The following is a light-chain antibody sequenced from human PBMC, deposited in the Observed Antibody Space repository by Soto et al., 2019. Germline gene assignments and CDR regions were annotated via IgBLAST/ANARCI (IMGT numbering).Light chain of an antibody. Sequence: QSALTHPPPVPGPPGQPIATPAIQPNSNVGGNNYVSWYQQHPGKAPKLMIYDVSNRPSGVSNRFSGSKSDNTASLTISGLQAEDEADYYCSSYTSSSTRVFGGGTKLTVL. CDR3: SSYTSSSTRV. CDR2: DVS. V-gene: IGLV2-14*01. CDR1: NSNVGGNNY. J-gene: IGLJ3*02.